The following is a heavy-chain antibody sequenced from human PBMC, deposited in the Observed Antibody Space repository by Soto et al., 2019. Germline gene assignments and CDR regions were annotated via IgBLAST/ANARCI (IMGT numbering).Heavy chain of an antibody. J-gene: IGHJ6*02. D-gene: IGHD2-15*01. CDR3: ARDCSPPPVYSGGSCYTGMDV. CDR2: IWYDGSNK. CDR1: GFTFSSYG. V-gene: IGHV3-33*01. Sequence: QVQLVESGGGVVQPGRSLRLSCAASGFTFSSYGMHWVRQAPGKGLEWVAVIWYDGSNKYYADSVKGRFTISRDNSKNTLYLQMNSLRAEDTAVYYCARDCSPPPVYSGGSCYTGMDVWGQGTTVTVSS.